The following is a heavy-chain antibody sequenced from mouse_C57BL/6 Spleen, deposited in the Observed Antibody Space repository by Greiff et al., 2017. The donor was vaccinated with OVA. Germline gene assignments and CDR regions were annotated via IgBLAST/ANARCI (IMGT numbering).Heavy chain of an antibody. CDR2: IYPGDGDT. V-gene: IGHV1-82*01. CDR3: ARADYYGSSPFAY. Sequence: QVHVKQSGPELVKPGASVKISCKASGYAFSSSWMNWVKQRPGKGLEWIGRIYPGDGDTNYNGKFKGKATLTADKSSSTAYMQLISLTSEDSAVYFCARADYYGSSPFAYWGQGTLVTVSA. CDR1: GYAFSSSW. J-gene: IGHJ3*01. D-gene: IGHD1-1*01.